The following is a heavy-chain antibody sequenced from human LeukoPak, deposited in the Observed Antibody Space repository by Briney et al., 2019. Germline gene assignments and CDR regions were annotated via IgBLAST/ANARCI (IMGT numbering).Heavy chain of an antibody. J-gene: IGHJ4*02. CDR2: INHSGST. Sequence: SETLSLTCTVSGGSISSGDYYWSWIRQPPGKGLEWIGEINHSGSTNYNPSLKSRVTISADTSKSQFSLKLSSVTAADTAMYYCARAAYYYDSSGYYWGQGTLVTVSS. CDR3: ARAAYYYDSSGYY. CDR1: GGSISSGDYY. D-gene: IGHD3-22*01. V-gene: IGHV4-39*07.